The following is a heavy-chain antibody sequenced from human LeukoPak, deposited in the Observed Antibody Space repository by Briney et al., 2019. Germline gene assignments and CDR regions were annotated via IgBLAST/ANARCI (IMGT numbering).Heavy chain of an antibody. Sequence: PGGSLRLSCAASGFTFDEYAMHWVRQAPGKGLEWVSGISWNSNSIGYADSVKGRFTISRDNAKNSLYLQMNSLRAEDTAVYYCARDRSSLPDINYYGSGSYPPDAFDIWGQGTMVTVSS. V-gene: IGHV3-9*01. CDR2: ISWNSNSI. J-gene: IGHJ3*02. D-gene: IGHD3-10*01. CDR3: ARDRSSLPDINYYGSGSYPPDAFDI. CDR1: GFTFDEYA.